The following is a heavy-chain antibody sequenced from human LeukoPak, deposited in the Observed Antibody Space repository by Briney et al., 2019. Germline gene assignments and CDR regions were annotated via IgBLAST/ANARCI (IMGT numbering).Heavy chain of an antibody. CDR1: GFTFRDYY. V-gene: IGHV3-11*04. CDR3: ATSVTRRRLDWFIDL. CDR2: ISSSAGTI. Sequence: PGGSLRLSCAASGFTFRDYYMSWIRQAPGKGLEWISYISSSAGTIHYVDSVKGRFTISRDNAKNSLYLQMDSLRVEDTAVYYCATSVTRRRLDWFIDLWGRGILVSVSS. D-gene: IGHD4-17*01. J-gene: IGHJ2*01.